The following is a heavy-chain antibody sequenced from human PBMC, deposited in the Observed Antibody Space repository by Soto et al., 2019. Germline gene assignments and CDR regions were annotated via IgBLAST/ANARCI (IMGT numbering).Heavy chain of an antibody. CDR3: ARLKRDGYNYKLDY. V-gene: IGHV4-59*08. D-gene: IGHD5-12*01. CDR1: GVSISSYY. CDR2: IYYSGNT. J-gene: IGHJ4*02. Sequence: SETLSLTCTVSGVSISSYYWSWIRQPPGKGLEWIGYIYYSGNTNYNPSLKSRVTISVDTSKNQFSLKLSSVTAADTAVYYCARLKRDGYNYKLDYWGQGTLVTVSS.